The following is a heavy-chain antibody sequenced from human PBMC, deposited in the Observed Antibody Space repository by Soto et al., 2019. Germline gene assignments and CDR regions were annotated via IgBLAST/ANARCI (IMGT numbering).Heavy chain of an antibody. CDR3: VRNFENYYAMDV. Sequence: GGSLRLSCTASGFIFSDYYMSWIRQAPGKGLEWVSYISSTSSYIDYGDSVKGRLTISRDNAKNSLYLQMNSLRAEDTAVYFCVRNFENYYAMDVWGQGTKVTVAS. CDR2: ISSTSSYI. CDR1: GFIFSDYY. J-gene: IGHJ6*02. V-gene: IGHV3-11*06.